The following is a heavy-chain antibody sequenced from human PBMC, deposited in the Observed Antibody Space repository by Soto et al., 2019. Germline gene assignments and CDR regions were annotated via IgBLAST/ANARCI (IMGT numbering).Heavy chain of an antibody. D-gene: IGHD3-10*01. V-gene: IGHV1-69*01. J-gene: IGHJ6*02. CDR3: AKAMGRGDFFSAVSYHYGMDV. CDR1: GGTFSSYA. Sequence: KASCKASGGTFSSYAISWVRQAPGQGLEWMGGIIPIFGTANYAQKFQGRVTITADESTSTAYMELSSLRSEDTAVYYCAKAMGRGDFFSAVSYHYGMDVSGQGTTVT. CDR2: IIPIFGTA.